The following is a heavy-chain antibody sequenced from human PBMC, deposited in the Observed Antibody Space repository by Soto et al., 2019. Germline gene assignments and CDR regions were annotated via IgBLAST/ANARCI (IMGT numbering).Heavy chain of an antibody. CDR2: INHSGST. V-gene: IGHV4-34*01. Sequence: SETLSLTCAVHGGSFSGYYWSWIHQPPGKGLEWIGEINHSGSTNYNPSLKSRVTISVDTSKNQFSLKLSSVTAADTAVYYCARGRSVVLMVYARGPWLPWGQGTLVTVSS. J-gene: IGHJ5*02. CDR3: ARGRSVVLMVYARGPWLP. D-gene: IGHD2-8*01. CDR1: GGSFSGYY.